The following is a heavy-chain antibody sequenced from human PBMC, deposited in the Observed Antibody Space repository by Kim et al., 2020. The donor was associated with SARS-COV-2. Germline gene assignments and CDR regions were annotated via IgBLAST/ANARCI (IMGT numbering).Heavy chain of an antibody. D-gene: IGHD3-22*01. J-gene: IGHJ6*02. V-gene: IGHV3-11*01. CDR2: ISSSGSTI. CDR3: ASGRVRVYSSGYYYYYYGMDV. CDR1: GFTFSDYY. Sequence: GGSLRLSCAASGFTFSDYYMSWIRQAPGKGLEWVSYISSSGSTIYYADSVKGRFTISRDNAKNSLYLQMNSLRAEDTAVYYCASGRVRVYSSGYYYYYYGMDVWGQGTTVTVSS.